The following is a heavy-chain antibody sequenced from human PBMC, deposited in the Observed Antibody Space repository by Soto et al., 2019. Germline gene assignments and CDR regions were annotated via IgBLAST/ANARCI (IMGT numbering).Heavy chain of an antibody. Sequence: SETLSLTCTVSGGSISSSSHYWGCIRQPPGKGLEWIGNIYSSGSTYYNPSLKSRITISVDTSKNQFSLKLSSATAAETAVYYCARGEFLNSGFDSWGQGTLVTVS. V-gene: IGHV4-39*02. J-gene: IGHJ4*02. CDR1: GGSISSSSHY. D-gene: IGHD3-10*01. CDR2: IYSSGST. CDR3: ARGEFLNSGFDS.